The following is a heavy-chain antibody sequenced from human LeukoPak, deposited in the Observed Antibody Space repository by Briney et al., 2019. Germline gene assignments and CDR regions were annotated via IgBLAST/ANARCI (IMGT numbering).Heavy chain of an antibody. V-gene: IGHV1-2*02. CDR3: ARVVSVLGGAHRASRIYGDYFDY. CDR1: GYTFTGYY. D-gene: IGHD4-17*01. J-gene: IGHJ4*02. Sequence: GASVKVSCKASGYTFTGYYMHWVRQAPGQGLEWMGWINPNSGGTNYAQKFQGRVTMTRDTSISTAYMELSRLRSDDTAVYYCARVVSVLGGAHRASRIYGDYFDYWGQGTLVTVSS. CDR2: INPNSGGT.